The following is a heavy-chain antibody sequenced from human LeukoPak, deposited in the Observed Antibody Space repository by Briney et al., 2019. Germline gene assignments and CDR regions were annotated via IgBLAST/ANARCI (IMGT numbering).Heavy chain of an antibody. J-gene: IGHJ2*01. D-gene: IGHD2-2*01. CDR3: VVILVPGGVWHFDL. CDR2: IYSGGGTTK. Sequence: GTPLGLSCVASGLTFRNYGFHWVRQAPGKGLEWVAIIYSGGGTTKYYAESVKDRFTITRDDSRDTLYLQMNSLRAEDTAVYYCVVILVPGGVWHFDLWGRGTLVTVSS. CDR1: GLTFRNYG. V-gene: IGHV3-33*03.